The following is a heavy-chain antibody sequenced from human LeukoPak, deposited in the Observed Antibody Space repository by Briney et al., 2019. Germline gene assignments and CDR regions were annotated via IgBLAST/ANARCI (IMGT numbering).Heavy chain of an antibody. Sequence: SETLSLTCAVYGGSFSGSYWSWIRQPPGKGLEWIGEINHSGSANYNPSLKSRVTISVDTSKNQFSLKLSSVTAADTAVYYCARTIHYYYYMDVWGKGTTVTISS. CDR2: INHSGSA. J-gene: IGHJ6*03. CDR1: GGSFSGSY. D-gene: IGHD3-9*01. V-gene: IGHV4-34*01. CDR3: ARTIHYYYYMDV.